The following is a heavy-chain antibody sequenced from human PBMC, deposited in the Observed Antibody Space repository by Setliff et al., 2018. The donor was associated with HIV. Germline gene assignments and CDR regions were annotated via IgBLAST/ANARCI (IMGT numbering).Heavy chain of an antibody. V-gene: IGHV4-61*05. Sequence: SETLSLTCTVSGGSISTSSYYWGWIRQPPGKGLEWIGYIYYSGSTNYNPSLKSRVTISVDTSKNQFSLRLSSVTAADTAVYYCARPGRASYYYYMDVWGKGTTVTVSS. J-gene: IGHJ6*03. CDR2: IYYSGST. CDR3: ARPGRASYYYYMDV. D-gene: IGHD3-10*01. CDR1: GGSISTSSYY.